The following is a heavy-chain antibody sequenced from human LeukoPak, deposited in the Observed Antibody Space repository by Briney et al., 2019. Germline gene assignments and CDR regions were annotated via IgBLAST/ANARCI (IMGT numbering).Heavy chain of an antibody. CDR2: VNTNSGGT. D-gene: IGHD3-10*01. J-gene: IGHJ4*02. CDR3: ARGRGGTIIRGYLDS. Sequence: ASVKVSCKASGYTFTNFDIMWVRQATGQGLEWMGWVNTNSGGTGYAQKFQGRASMTRDTSIGTAYMELSSLRSEDTAIYYCARGRGGTIIRGYLDSWGQGTLVSVSS. V-gene: IGHV1-8*01. CDR1: GYTFTNFD.